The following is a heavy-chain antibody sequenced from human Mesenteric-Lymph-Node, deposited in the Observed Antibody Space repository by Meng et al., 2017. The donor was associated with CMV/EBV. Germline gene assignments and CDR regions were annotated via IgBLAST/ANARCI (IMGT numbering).Heavy chain of an antibody. Sequence: GESLKISCAASEYTFRYYAMDWVRQAPGKGLEWVSAISGSGGSTYYADSVKGRFTISRDNSKNTLYLQMNSLRAEDTAVYYCARGPAAPRGWFDPWGQGTLVTVSS. D-gene: IGHD2-2*01. CDR3: ARGPAAPRGWFDP. J-gene: IGHJ5*02. V-gene: IGHV3-23*01. CDR1: EYTFRYYA. CDR2: ISGSGGST.